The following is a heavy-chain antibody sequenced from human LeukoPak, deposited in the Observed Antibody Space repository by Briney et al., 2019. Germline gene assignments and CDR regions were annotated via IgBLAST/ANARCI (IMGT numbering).Heavy chain of an antibody. CDR2: IIPIFGTA. Sequence: SVKVSCKASGGTFSSYAISWARQAPGQGLEWMGGIIPIFGTANYAQKFQGRVTITADESTSTAYMELSSLRSEDTAVYYCARSGRTVEMAYYFDYWGQGTLVTVSS. CDR3: ARSGRTVEMAYYFDY. CDR1: GGTFSSYA. D-gene: IGHD5-24*01. V-gene: IGHV1-69*13. J-gene: IGHJ4*02.